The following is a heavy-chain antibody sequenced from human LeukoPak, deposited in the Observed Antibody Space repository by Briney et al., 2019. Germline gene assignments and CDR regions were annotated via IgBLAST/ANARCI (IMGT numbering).Heavy chain of an antibody. CDR1: GYTFSTYG. D-gene: IGHD3-22*01. CDR3: ARDYYDTSNYRYDVFDI. CDR2: ISGFDGRT. V-gene: IGHV1-18*01. Sequence: GASVNVSCRASGYTFSTYGITWVRQAPGQGPEWMGWISGFDGRTNYAQTLQDRVTMTTDTSTSTAYMELRSLKSDDTAVYYCARDYYDTSNYRYDVFDIWGQGTVLTVSS. J-gene: IGHJ3*02.